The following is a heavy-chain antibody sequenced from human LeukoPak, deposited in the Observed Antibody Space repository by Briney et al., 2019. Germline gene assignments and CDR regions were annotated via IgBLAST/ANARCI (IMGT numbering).Heavy chain of an antibody. J-gene: IGHJ5*02. V-gene: IGHV1-18*01. CDR2: ISSYFGVT. D-gene: IGHD4-11*01. CDR1: GCSFTRVG. Sequence: ASVNVSCKASGCSFTRVGVSWVRQAAAQGREGMGGISSYFGVTHFEEKFEDRVTMTIATSTATAYLELRNLRYDESGIYYSARDSDYSGNGNGEWLDPWGQGTVVTVSS. CDR3: ARDSDYSGNGNGEWLDP.